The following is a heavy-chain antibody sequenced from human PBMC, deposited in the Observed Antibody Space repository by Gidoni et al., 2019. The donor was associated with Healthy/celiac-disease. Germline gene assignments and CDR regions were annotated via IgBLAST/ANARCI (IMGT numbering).Heavy chain of an antibody. CDR1: GFTFSGSA. CDR2: IISKANSYAT. CDR3: TISSQVVGAYTFDY. Sequence: EVQLVESGGGLVQPGGSLKLSCAASGFTFSGSAIHWFRQASGKGLWGVGRIISKANSYATAYAASVKGRFTISRDDSKNTAYLQMNSLKTEDTAVYYCTISSQVVGAYTFDYWGQGTLVTVSS. J-gene: IGHJ4*02. D-gene: IGHD1-26*01. V-gene: IGHV3-73*02.